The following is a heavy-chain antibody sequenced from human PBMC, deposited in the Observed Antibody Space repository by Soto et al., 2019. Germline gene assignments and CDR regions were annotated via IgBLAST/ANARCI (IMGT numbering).Heavy chain of an antibody. Sequence: GSLRPSCAPSGFTFSIYAMSWVRPAPGKGLEWVAGISYSGSSTYYADSVKGRFTISRDNSKNTLYLQMNSLRGEDTAVYYCAKCAGDTTTSCYRGIDYWGRGALVTVSS. CDR2: ISYSGSST. V-gene: IGHV3-23*01. D-gene: IGHD2-2*02. J-gene: IGHJ4*02. CDR3: AKCAGDTTTSCYRGIDY. CDR1: GFTFSIYA.